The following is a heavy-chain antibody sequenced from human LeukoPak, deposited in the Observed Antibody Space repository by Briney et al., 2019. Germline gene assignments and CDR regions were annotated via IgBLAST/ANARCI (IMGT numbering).Heavy chain of an antibody. CDR3: ARGGWYYFDY. CDR1: GFTFSTYA. CDR2: ISGSDGST. D-gene: IGHD6-19*01. V-gene: IGHV3-23*01. J-gene: IGHJ4*02. Sequence: GGSLRLSCAASGFTFSTYAMRWVRQAPGKGLEWVSSISGSDGSTYYADSVKGRFTISRDNSKNTLYLQMNSLRAEDTAVYYCARGGWYYFDYWGQGTLVTVPS.